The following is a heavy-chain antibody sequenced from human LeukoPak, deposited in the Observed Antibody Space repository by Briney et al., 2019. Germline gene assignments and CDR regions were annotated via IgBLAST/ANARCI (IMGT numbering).Heavy chain of an antibody. J-gene: IGHJ4*02. CDR1: GGSISSGSYY. D-gene: IGHD4-17*01. CDR2: IYYSGST. Sequence: SETLSLTCIVSGGSISSGSYYWSWIRQPPGKGLEWIGYIYYSGSTYYNPSLKSRVTISVDTSKNQFSLKLSSVTAADTAVYYCASLDYGDLGGGDYWGQGTLVTVSS. V-gene: IGHV4-31*03. CDR3: ASLDYGDLGGGDY.